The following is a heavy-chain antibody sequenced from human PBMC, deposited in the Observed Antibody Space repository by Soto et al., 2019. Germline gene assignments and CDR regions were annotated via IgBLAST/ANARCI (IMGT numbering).Heavy chain of an antibody. CDR2: ISGSGDST. V-gene: IGHV3-23*01. CDR3: XXXXXXXXXDY. CDR1: GFTFSSYA. J-gene: IGHJ4*02. Sequence: EVQLLDSGGGLVQPGGSLRLSCAASGFTFSSYAMNWVRQAPGKGLEWVSVISGSGDSTYYADSVKGRFTISRDNSKXXXXXXXXXXXXXXXXXXXXXXXXXXXXXDYWGQGTLVTVSS.